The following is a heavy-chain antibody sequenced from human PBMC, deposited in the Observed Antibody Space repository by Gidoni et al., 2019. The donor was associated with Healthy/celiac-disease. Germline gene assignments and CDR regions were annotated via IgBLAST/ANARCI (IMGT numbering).Heavy chain of an antibody. V-gene: IGHV2-5*02. CDR3: AHKGRILEWLLDDWYFDL. Sequence: QITLKESGPTLVKPTQTLTLTCTFSGFSLSTSGVGVGWIRQPPGKALEWLALIYWDDDKRYSPSLKSRLTITKDTSKNQVVLTMTNMDPVDTATYYCAHKGRILEWLLDDWYFDLWGRGTLVTVSS. CDR1: GFSLSTSGVG. CDR2: IYWDDDK. D-gene: IGHD3-3*01. J-gene: IGHJ2*01.